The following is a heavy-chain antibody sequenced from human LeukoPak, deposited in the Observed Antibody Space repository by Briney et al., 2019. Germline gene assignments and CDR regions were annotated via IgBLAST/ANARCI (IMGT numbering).Heavy chain of an antibody. D-gene: IGHD6-25*01. CDR3: ARDADSIAAAGTFDY. CDR2: IYYNGDT. CDR1: GGSVNSYY. Sequence: SETLSLTCSVSGGSVNSYYWSWIRQSPGKGLEWIGTIYYNGDTYYNPSLKSRVTISLDTSKNHFSLRLSSVTAADTAVYYCARDADSIAAAGTFDYWGQGTLVTVSS. J-gene: IGHJ4*02. V-gene: IGHV4-39*07.